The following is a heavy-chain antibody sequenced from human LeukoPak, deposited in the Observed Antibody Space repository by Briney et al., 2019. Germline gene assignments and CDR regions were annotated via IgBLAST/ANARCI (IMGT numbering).Heavy chain of an antibody. CDR3: ARGVTTQYYYYYMDV. Sequence: WETLSLPCTVSGGSISSYYWRWIRQPPGKGLEWVGYIYTSGSTKYNPSLKSRVTISVDTSKNQSSLKLSSVAAADTAVYYCARGVTTQYYYYYMDVWGKGTTVTVSS. D-gene: IGHD1-1*01. CDR1: GGSISSYY. CDR2: IYTSGST. V-gene: IGHV4-4*09. J-gene: IGHJ6*03.